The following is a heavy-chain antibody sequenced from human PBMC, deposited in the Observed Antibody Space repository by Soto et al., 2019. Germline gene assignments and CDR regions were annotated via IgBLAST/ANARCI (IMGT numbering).Heavy chain of an antibody. V-gene: IGHV3-33*03. D-gene: IGHD4-17*01. CDR1: GCTSSSYG. J-gene: IGHJ4*02. CDR2: IWFDGSKK. CDR3: AKDMKWGGMTTLHYFDS. Sequence: PGGSLRLSCAASGCTSSSYGMHWVRQAPGKGLEWVAVIWFDGSKKYHADSVKGRFTISRDNAKSSLFLQMNSLRPGDTALYYCAKDMKWGGMTTLHYFDSWSQGSLVTGSS.